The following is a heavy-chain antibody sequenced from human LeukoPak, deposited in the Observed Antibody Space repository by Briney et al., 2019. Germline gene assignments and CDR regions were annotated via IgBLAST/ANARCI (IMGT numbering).Heavy chain of an antibody. CDR2: IYYSGST. CDR1: GGSISSYY. CDR3: ASMTRYCSGGSCHYWFDP. Sequence: SETLSLTCTVSGGSISSYYWSWIRQPPGKGLEWIGYIYYSGSTNYNPSLKSRVTISVDTSKNQFSLKLSSVTAADTAVYYCASMTRYCSGGSCHYWFDPWGQGTLVTVSS. V-gene: IGHV4-59*01. J-gene: IGHJ5*02. D-gene: IGHD2-15*01.